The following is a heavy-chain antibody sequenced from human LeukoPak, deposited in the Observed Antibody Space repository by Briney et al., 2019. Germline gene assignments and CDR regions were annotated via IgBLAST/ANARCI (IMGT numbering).Heavy chain of an antibody. CDR3: AIGYYYDSSGYWAY. V-gene: IGHV3-7*01. D-gene: IGHD3-22*01. CDR2: IKQDGSEK. J-gene: IGHJ4*02. Sequence: GGSLRLSCAASGFTFSSYWMSWVRQAPGKGLEWVANIKQDGSEKYHVDSVKGRFTISRDNAKNSLYLQMNSLRAEDTAVYYCAIGYYYDSSGYWAYWGQGTLVTVSS. CDR1: GFTFSSYW.